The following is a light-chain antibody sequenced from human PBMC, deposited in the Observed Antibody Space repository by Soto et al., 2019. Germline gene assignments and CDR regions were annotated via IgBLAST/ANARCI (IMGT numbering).Light chain of an antibody. CDR3: QQSYSTTWT. CDR2: AAS. V-gene: IGKV1-39*01. CDR1: QGISTY. J-gene: IGKJ1*01. Sequence: DIQMTQSPSALAASVGDRVTSTCRASQGISTYLNWYQQRPGKAPKLLIYAASSLQSGVPSRFSGSGSETHFTLTISSLQPEDFATYSCQQSYSTTWTFGQGTKVDIK.